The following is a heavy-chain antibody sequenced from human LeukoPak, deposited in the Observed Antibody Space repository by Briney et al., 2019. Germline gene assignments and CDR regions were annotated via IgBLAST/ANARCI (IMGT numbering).Heavy chain of an antibody. CDR2: ISATDGST. V-gene: IGHV3-23*01. CDR3: VACSSASCYGDRFDP. J-gene: IGHJ5*02. D-gene: IGHD2-2*01. CDR1: GFTFASYA. Sequence: GGSLRLSCEASGFTFASYAMTWVRQAPGKGLALVSSISATDGSTYYAYSVRGRFTISRDNTKNTLFLQMSSLRAEDTALYYCVACSSASCYGDRFDPWGQGTLVTVSS.